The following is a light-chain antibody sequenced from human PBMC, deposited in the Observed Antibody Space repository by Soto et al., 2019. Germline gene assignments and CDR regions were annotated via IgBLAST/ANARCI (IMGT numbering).Light chain of an antibody. CDR2: GAS. CDR1: QSVSNTY. Sequence: EVVLTQSPGTLSLSPGERATLSCRASQSVSNTYVAWYQHIPGQTPRLLIYGASNRATGIPDRFSGSGSGTDFTLTISRLEPEDFAVYYCQQYVSSPWAFGQGTKVDIK. J-gene: IGKJ1*01. V-gene: IGKV3-20*01. CDR3: QQYVSSPWA.